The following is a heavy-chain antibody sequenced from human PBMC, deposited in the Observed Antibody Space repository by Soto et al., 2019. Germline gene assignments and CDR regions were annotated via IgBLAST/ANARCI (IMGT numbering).Heavy chain of an antibody. J-gene: IGHJ4*02. D-gene: IGHD3-9*01. V-gene: IGHV4-39*01. CDR2: IYYSGST. CDR3: ARRLGFLPFDY. CDR1: GGSISSSSYY. Sequence: PSETLSLTCTVSGGSISSSSYYWGWIRQPPGKGLEWIGSIYYSGSTYYNPSLKSRVTISVDTSKNQFSLKLSSVTAADTAVYNCARRLGFLPFDYWGQGTLVSVSS.